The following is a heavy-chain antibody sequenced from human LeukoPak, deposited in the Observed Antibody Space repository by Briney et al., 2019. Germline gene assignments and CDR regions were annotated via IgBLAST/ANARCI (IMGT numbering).Heavy chain of an antibody. CDR3: ARDNSVGDIAWWFDP. D-gene: IGHD3-10*01. CDR2: INPTGTGT. V-gene: IGHV1-46*01. CDR1: GYTFTSYD. Sequence: ASVKVSCKASGYTFTSYDINWVRQAPGQGLEWIGLINPTGTGTLYAQKFQGRVTMTRDMSTSTDYMELSSLRSEDTAVYYCARDNSVGDIAWWFDPWGQGTLVTVSS. J-gene: IGHJ5*02.